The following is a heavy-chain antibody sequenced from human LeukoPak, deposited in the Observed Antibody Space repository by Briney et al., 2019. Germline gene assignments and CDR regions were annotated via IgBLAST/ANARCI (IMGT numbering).Heavy chain of an antibody. J-gene: IGHJ4*02. D-gene: IGHD2-8*01. V-gene: IGHV3-21*01. Sequence: GGSLRLSCAASGFTFSSYSMNWVRQAPGKGLEWVSSISSSSSYIYYADSVKGRFTISRDNAKNSLYLQMNSLRDEDTADYSCARASSCVFYYCGEGNLVTVS. CDR2: ISSSSSYI. CDR3: ARASSCVFYY. CDR1: GFTFSSYS.